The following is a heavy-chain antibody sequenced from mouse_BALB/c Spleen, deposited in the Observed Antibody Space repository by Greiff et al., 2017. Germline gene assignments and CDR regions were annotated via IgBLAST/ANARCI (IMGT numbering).Heavy chain of an antibody. V-gene: IGHV1-77*01. CDR2: IYPGSGST. J-gene: IGHJ3*01. D-gene: IGHD1-1*01. CDR1: GYTFTDYG. CDR3: AKGTSVGVPAY. Sequence: QVQLQQSGPELVKPGASVKMSCKASGYTFTDYGISWVKQRTGQGLEWIGEIYPGSGSTYYNQKFKGKATLTADKSSNTAYMQLSTLTSEDSAVYFCAKGTSVGVPAYWGQGTLVTVSA.